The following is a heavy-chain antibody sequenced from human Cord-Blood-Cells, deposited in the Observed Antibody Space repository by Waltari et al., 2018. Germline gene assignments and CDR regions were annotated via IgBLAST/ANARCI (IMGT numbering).Heavy chain of an antibody. Sequence: QVQLVQSGAEVKKPGASVKVSCKASGYTFTGYYMHWVRQAPGQGLEWMGWINPNSGGTNYAQKFQGRVTMTRDTSISTAYMELSRLRSDDTAVYYCARVCSSTSCYMNFDYWGQGTLVTVSS. CDR3: ARVCSSTSCYMNFDY. CDR2: INPNSGGT. D-gene: IGHD2-2*02. CDR1: GYTFTGYY. V-gene: IGHV1-2*02. J-gene: IGHJ4*02.